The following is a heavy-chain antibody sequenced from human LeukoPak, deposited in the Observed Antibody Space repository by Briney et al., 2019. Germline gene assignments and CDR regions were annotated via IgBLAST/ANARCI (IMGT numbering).Heavy chain of an antibody. CDR2: ISGYNGNT. CDR1: GYTFTNYA. V-gene: IGHV1-18*01. CDR3: ARSEAIVVVPTAIVY. D-gene: IGHD2-2*01. J-gene: IGHJ4*02. Sequence: ASVKVSCKASGYTFTNYAITWVRQAPRQGLEWMGWISGYNGNTNYAQKLQGRVTMTTDTSTSTAYMELRSLTSDDTAVYYCARSEAIVVVPTAIVYWGQGTLVTVSS.